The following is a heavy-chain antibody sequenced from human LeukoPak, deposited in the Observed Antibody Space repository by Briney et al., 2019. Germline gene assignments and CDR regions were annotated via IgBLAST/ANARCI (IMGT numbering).Heavy chain of an antibody. D-gene: IGHD4-17*01. J-gene: IGHJ4*02. V-gene: IGHV3-23*01. CDR3: AKPLSAVTSGC. Sequence: GGSLRLSCAASGFTFNSYAMSWVRQAPGKGLEWVAGISASGGGTYYADAVKGRFTISKDNSKSTLYLQMNSLRAEDTAVYYCAKPLSAVTSGCWGQGTLVTVSS. CDR1: GFTFNSYA. CDR2: ISASGGGT.